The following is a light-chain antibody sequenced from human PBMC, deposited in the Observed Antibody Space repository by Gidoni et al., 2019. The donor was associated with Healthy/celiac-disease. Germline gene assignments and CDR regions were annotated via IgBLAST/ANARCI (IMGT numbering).Light chain of an antibody. J-gene: IGKJ1*01. CDR1: QTISSS. CDR3: QQSYSTSWT. Sequence: DIQMTQSPSSLSASVGDRVTITCRAIQTISSSLNWYQHKPGKAPKLLIYAASSLQSGVPSRFSGSGSGTDFTLTISSLQPEDFATYFCQQSYSTSWTFGQGTKVEIK. V-gene: IGKV1-39*01. CDR2: AAS.